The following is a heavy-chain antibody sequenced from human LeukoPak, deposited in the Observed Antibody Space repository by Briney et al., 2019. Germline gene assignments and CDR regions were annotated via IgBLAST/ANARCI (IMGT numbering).Heavy chain of an antibody. CDR1: GGSISSYY. CDR2: IYYSGST. V-gene: IGHV4-59*08. Sequence: SETLSLTCTVSGGSISSYYWSRIRQPPGKGLEWIGYIYYSGSTNYNPSLKSRVTISVDTSKNQFSLKLSSVTAADTAVYYCARYLRDYYDSSGYYPYWGQGTLVTVSS. CDR3: ARYLRDYYDSSGYYPY. D-gene: IGHD3-22*01. J-gene: IGHJ4*02.